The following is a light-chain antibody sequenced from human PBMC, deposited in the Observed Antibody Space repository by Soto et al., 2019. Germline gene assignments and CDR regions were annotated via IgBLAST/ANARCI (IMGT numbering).Light chain of an antibody. CDR3: QQFNSYPLT. CDR1: QGISSA. J-gene: IGKJ4*01. V-gene: IGKV1-13*02. Sequence: AIQFTHSPSSLSASVGDRVTITCRASQGISSALAWYQQKPGKAPKLLIYDVSSLETGAPSRFSGSGSGTDFTLTISSLRPEDFATYYCQQFNSYPLTFGGGTKVDIK. CDR2: DVS.